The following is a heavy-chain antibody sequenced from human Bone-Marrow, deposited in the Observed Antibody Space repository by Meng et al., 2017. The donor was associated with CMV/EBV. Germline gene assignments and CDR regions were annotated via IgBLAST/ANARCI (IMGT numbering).Heavy chain of an antibody. CDR1: GFTFSSYS. Sequence: GESLKISCAASGFTFSSYSMNWVRQAPGKGLEWVSYISSSSSTIYYADSVKGRFTISRDNAKNSLYLQMNSLRAEDTAVYYCAKAGRDNFWNPSFDSWGQGKLVTVAS. J-gene: IGHJ4*02. CDR3: AKAGRDNFWNPSFDS. CDR2: ISSSSSTI. V-gene: IGHV3-48*04. D-gene: IGHD3-16*01.